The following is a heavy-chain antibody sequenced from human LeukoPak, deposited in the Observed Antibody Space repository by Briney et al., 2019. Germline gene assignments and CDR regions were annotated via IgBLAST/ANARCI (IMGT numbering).Heavy chain of an antibody. CDR1: GFTFSSYG. J-gene: IGHJ4*02. Sequence: LSGGSLRLSCAASGFTFSSYGMPWVRQAPGKGLEWVAVISYDGSNKYYADSVKGRFTISRDNSKNTLYLQMNSLRAEDTAVYYCAKDRLEWFLRHYFDYWGQGTLVIVSS. CDR3: AKDRLEWFLRHYFDY. V-gene: IGHV3-30*18. D-gene: IGHD3-3*01. CDR2: ISYDGSNK.